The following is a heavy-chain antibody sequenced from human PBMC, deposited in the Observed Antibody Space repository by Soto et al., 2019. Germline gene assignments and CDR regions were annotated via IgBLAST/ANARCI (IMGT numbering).Heavy chain of an antibody. CDR2: ISHGGIT. V-gene: IGHV4-34*01. Sequence: QVRLQQWGAGLLKPSETLSLTCAVYGGSFTSYYWSWIRQPPGKGLEWIGDISHGGITNYNPSLXGAXTISLDTSQHHFSLGLTSVTAADTAVYYCARDFDYWGQGTLVTVSS. J-gene: IGHJ4*02. CDR3: ARDFDY. CDR1: GGSFTSYY.